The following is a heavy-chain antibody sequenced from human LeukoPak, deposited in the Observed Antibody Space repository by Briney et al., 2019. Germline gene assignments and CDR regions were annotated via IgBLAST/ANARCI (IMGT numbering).Heavy chain of an antibody. CDR2: IYSGGST. CDR3: ARAGPPHYYFDY. Sequence: GGSLRLSCAASGFTVSSNYMSWVRQAPGKGLEWVSVIYSGGSTYYADSVKGRFTISRDNSKNTLYLQMNSLRAEDTAVYYCARAGPPHYYFDYWGQGTLVTVSS. V-gene: IGHV3-53*01. J-gene: IGHJ4*02. CDR1: GFTVSSNY.